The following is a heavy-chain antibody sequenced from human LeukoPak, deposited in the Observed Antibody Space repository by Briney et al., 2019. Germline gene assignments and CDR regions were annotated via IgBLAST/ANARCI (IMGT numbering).Heavy chain of an antibody. CDR2: IIPILGIA. CDR1: GGTFSSYA. Sequence: GASVKVSCKASGGTFSSYAISWVRQAPGQGLEWMGRIIPILGIANYAQKFQGRVTITADKSTSTAYMELSSLGSEDTAVYYCARYSSFYYFDYWGQGTLVTVSS. D-gene: IGHD6-13*01. J-gene: IGHJ4*02. V-gene: IGHV1-69*04. CDR3: ARYSSFYYFDY.